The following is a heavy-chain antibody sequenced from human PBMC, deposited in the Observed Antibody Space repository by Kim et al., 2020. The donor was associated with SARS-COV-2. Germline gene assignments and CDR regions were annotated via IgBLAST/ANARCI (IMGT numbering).Heavy chain of an antibody. V-gene: IGHV4-39*01. D-gene: IGHD6-6*01. J-gene: IGHJ6*02. CDR3: ARRDSSFGYYYYYGMDV. Sequence: SETLSLTCTVSGGSISSSSYYWGWIRQPPGKGLEWIGSIYYSGSTYYNPSLKSRVTISVDTSKNQFSLKLSSVTAADTAVYYCARRDSSFGYYYYYGMDVWGQGTTVTVSS. CDR1: GGSISSSSYY. CDR2: IYYSGST.